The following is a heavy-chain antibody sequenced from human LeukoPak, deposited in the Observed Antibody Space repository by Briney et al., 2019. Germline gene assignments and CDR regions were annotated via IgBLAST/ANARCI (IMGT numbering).Heavy chain of an antibody. CDR2: ISSSDDGT. Sequence: PGGSLRLSCAASGFTFSSYELNWVRQAPGKGLEWVSAISSSDDGTYHAGSVRGRFTISRDSSKNTLYLQMNNLRTEDAAIYYCAKAPVTSCRGAFCYPLDSWGQGTLVTVSS. J-gene: IGHJ4*02. V-gene: IGHV3-23*01. CDR1: GFTFSSYE. D-gene: IGHD2-15*01. CDR3: AKAPVTSCRGAFCYPLDS.